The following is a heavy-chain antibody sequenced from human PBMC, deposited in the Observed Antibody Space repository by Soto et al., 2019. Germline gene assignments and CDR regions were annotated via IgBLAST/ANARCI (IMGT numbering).Heavy chain of an antibody. V-gene: IGHV3-11*01. CDR3: AREGITMVRGVTYYYYYGMDV. J-gene: IGHJ6*02. Sequence: QVQLVESGGGLVKPGGSLRLSCAASGFTFSDYYMSWIRQAPGKGLEWVSYISSSGSTIYYADSVKGRFTISRANAKNSLYLQMNCLRAEDTAVYYCAREGITMVRGVTYYYYYGMDVWGQGTMVTVSS. CDR2: ISSSGSTI. CDR1: GFTFSDYY. D-gene: IGHD3-10*01.